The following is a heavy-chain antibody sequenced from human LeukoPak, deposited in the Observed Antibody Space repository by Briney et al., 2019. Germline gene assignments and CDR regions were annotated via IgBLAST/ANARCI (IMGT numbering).Heavy chain of an antibody. V-gene: IGHV3-73*01. D-gene: IGHD3-22*01. J-gene: IGHJ4*02. CDR2: IRSKANSYAT. CDR3: TRRGSSGYLDY. CDR1: GFTFSGSA. Sequence: GGSLKLSCAASGFTFSGSAMHWVRQASGKGLEWVGRIRSKANSYATAYAAPVKGRFTISRDDSKNTAYLQMNSLKTEDTAVYYCTRRGSSGYLDYWGRGTLVTVSS.